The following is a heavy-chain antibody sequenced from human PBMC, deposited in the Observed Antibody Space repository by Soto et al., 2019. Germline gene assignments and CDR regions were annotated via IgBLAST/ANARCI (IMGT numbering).Heavy chain of an antibody. CDR3: ARDPPGIAASGSYN. V-gene: IGHV3-53*01. D-gene: IGHD6-13*01. J-gene: IGHJ4*02. CDR1: GFTVSNNY. Sequence: DVQLEESGGGLIQPGGSLRLSCAVSGFTVSNNYMTWVRQAPGKGLEWVSLIYSSGGTKYADSVRGRFTISRDNSKNTLYLQMNSPKVEDTAVYYCARDPPGIAASGSYNWGQGTLVTVSS. CDR2: IYSSGGT.